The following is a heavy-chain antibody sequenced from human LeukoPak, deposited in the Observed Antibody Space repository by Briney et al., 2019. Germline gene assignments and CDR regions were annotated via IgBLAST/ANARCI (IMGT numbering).Heavy chain of an antibody. CDR2: ISSSSSTI. Sequence: GSLGLSCAASGFTFGSYIMNWVRQTPGKGLEWVSYISSSSSTIYYADSVKGRFTISRDNAKNSLYLQMNSLRAEDTAVYYCARGNYYDSSGYYSYWGQGTLVTVSS. D-gene: IGHD3-22*01. CDR3: ARGNYYDSSGYYSY. V-gene: IGHV3-48*01. CDR1: GFTFGSYI. J-gene: IGHJ4*02.